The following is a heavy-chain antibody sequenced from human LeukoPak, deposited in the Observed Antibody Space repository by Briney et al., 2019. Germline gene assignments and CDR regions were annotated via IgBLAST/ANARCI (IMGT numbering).Heavy chain of an antibody. CDR3: ARLFHPALSGNYPFDY. J-gene: IGHJ4*02. Sequence: SPSETLSLTCTVSGVSINSYYWSWIRQPPGKGLEWIAYIYYGGSTSYNPSLKSRVTISVDTSKNQFSLKLNSVTAADTAMYYCARLFHPALSGNYPFDYWGQGTLVTVSS. V-gene: IGHV4-59*01. D-gene: IGHD1-26*01. CDR1: GVSINSYY. CDR2: IYYGGST.